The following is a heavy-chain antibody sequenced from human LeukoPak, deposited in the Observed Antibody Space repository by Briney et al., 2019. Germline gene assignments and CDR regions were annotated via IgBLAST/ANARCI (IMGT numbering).Heavy chain of an antibody. Sequence: VEPLRCSYAAWGCICRTYAMAWLRKAPGKRLGWVSVIYSGGSTDYADSVKGRFTISRGNSKNTLYLQMNSLRAEDTAVYYCARGGSSWYLDFDYWGQGTLVTVSS. CDR2: IYSGGST. CDR1: GCICRTYA. V-gene: IGHV3-53*01. D-gene: IGHD6-13*01. CDR3: ARGGSSWYLDFDY. J-gene: IGHJ4*02.